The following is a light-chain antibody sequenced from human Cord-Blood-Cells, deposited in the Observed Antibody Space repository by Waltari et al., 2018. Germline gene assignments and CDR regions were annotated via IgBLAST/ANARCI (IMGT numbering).Light chain of an antibody. CDR2: EGS. Sequence: QSALTQPASVSGSPGQSITISCTGTSSDVGSYNLLSWHPQCPGKAPKLRIYEGSKRPSGVSNRFSGSKSGNTASLTISGLQAEDEADYYCCSYAGSSTWVFGGGTKLTVL. CDR1: SSDVGSYNL. CDR3: CSYAGSSTWV. J-gene: IGLJ3*02. V-gene: IGLV2-23*01.